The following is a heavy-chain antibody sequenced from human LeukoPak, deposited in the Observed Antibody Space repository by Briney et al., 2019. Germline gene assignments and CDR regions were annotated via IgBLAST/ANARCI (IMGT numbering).Heavy chain of an antibody. Sequence: SETLSLTCAVYGGSISSYYWSWIRQPPGKGLEWIGYTYYSGSTNYNPSLKSRVTISVDTSKNQFSLKLSSVTAADTAVYYCAVGDPRYYGMDVWGQGTTVTVSS. CDR2: TYYSGST. V-gene: IGHV4-59*01. CDR1: GGSISSYY. J-gene: IGHJ6*02. D-gene: IGHD3-16*01. CDR3: AVGDPRYYGMDV.